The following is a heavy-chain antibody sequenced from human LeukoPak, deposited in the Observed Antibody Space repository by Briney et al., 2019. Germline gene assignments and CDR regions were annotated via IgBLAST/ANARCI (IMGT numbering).Heavy chain of an antibody. CDR1: GVSFTGHS. Sequence: GGSLRLSCEASASGVSFTGHSMNWVRKAPGKGLEWFSYISSSGSYIFYAASVEGRFTVSRDNARNSLYLQMNSLRAEDTAIYYCAREYNSRATFDYWGQGTLVTVSS. CDR2: ISSSGSYI. CDR3: AREYNSRATFDY. J-gene: IGHJ4*02. D-gene: IGHD1-20*01. V-gene: IGHV3-21*05.